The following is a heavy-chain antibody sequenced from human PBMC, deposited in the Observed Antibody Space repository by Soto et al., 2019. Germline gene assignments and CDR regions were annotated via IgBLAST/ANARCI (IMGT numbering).Heavy chain of an antibody. CDR2: ISSSSSTI. J-gene: IGHJ6*02. D-gene: IGHD3-16*01. CDR1: GFTFSSYS. Sequence: PVGSLRLSCAASGFTFSSYSMNWVRQAPGKGLEWVSYISSSSSTIYYAGPVKGRFTISRDNAKNSLCLQMNSLRDEDTAVYYCARDGVAFLGGMDVCGQRTTVTVSS. CDR3: ARDGVAFLGGMDV. V-gene: IGHV3-48*02.